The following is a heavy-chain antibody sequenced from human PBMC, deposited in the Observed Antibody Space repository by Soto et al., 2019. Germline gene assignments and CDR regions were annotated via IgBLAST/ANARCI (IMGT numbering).Heavy chain of an antibody. CDR2: IRQDGGQM. CDR1: GYNFNKYA. J-gene: IGHJ4*02. D-gene: IGHD2-8*02. Sequence: PGGSLRLSCVASGYNFNKYAVSWVRQAPGRGLEWVATIRQDGGQMYYVDSVKGRFTISRDRAKNSLYLQMNSLTVEDTALYYCSTTGGYWGQGILVTVSS. V-gene: IGHV3-7*05. CDR3: STTGGY.